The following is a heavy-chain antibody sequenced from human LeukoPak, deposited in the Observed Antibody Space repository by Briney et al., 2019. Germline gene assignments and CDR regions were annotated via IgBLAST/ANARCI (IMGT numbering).Heavy chain of an antibody. CDR3: VRDRAEGRAWVEFDP. Sequence: SGGSLSLFCAASGFTVSSYGMSWVRQAPGKGAEWVSLVYSDGVTRYADSVQGRFTISRDNSKNTVYLQMNNLRVEDTAVYHCVRDRAEGRAWVEFDPWGQGIPVTVSS. V-gene: IGHV3-66*02. J-gene: IGHJ5*02. CDR2: VYSDGVT. CDR1: GFTVSSYG.